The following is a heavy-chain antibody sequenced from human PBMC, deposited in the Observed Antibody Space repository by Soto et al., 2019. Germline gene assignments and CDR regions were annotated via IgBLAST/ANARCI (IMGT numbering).Heavy chain of an antibody. V-gene: IGHV6-1*01. D-gene: IGHD4-17*01. J-gene: IGHJ6*02. Sequence: SQTLSLTCDISGDSVSSYSAAWNWIRQSPSRGLEWLGRTYYRSKWYKDYGVSVKSRITINPDTSKNQFSLQLSSVTPEDTAVYYCARWDHDYGYLDVRGLGTTVTVSS. CDR3: ARWDHDYGYLDV. CDR1: GDSVSSYSAA. CDR2: TYYRSKWYK.